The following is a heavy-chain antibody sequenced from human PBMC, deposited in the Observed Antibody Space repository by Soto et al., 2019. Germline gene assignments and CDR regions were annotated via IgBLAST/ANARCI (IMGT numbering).Heavy chain of an antibody. CDR1: GGTFSSYA. D-gene: IGHD5-18*01. Sequence: ASVKVSCKASGGTFSSYAISWVRQAPGQGLEWMGGIIPIFGTANYAQKFQGRVTITADESTSTAYMELSSLRSEDTAVYYCATPELVEWTAMDLYYYGMDVWGQGTTVTVSS. V-gene: IGHV1-69*13. J-gene: IGHJ6*02. CDR2: IIPIFGTA. CDR3: ATPELVEWTAMDLYYYGMDV.